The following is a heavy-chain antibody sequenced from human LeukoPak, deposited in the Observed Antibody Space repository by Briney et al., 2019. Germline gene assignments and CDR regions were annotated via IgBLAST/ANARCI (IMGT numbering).Heavy chain of an antibody. CDR2: INHSGST. J-gene: IGHJ4*02. Sequence: KPSETLSLTCAVYGGSFSGYYWSWIRQPPGKGLEWIGEINHSGSTNYNPSLKSRVTISVDTSKNQFSLKLSSMTAADTAVYYCARGLSMTTPLYFDYWGQGTLVTVSS. V-gene: IGHV4-34*01. D-gene: IGHD4-11*01. CDR1: GGSFSGYY. CDR3: ARGLSMTTPLYFDY.